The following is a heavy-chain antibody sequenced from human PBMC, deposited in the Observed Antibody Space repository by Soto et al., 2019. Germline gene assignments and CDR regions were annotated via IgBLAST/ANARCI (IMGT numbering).Heavy chain of an antibody. CDR3: SRQAGWSKGDDS. D-gene: IGHD2-15*01. V-gene: IGHV5-51*01. J-gene: IGHJ4*02. Sequence: GESLKISCKGSGYIFRSYWIALVRQMPGKGLEWMGIIYPGDSDTRYSPSFQGQVTISADTSISTSYLQWSNLKASDSAMYYCSRQAGWSKGDDSWGQGTLVTVSS. CDR1: GYIFRSYW. CDR2: IYPGDSDT.